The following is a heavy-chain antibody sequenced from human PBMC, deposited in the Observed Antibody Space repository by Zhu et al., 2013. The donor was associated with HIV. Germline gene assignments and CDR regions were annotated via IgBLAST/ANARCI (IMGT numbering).Heavy chain of an antibody. CDR3: ARDERWVMGGNYDAFDI. CDR1: GGSISSGDYY. V-gene: IGHV4-30-4*01. Sequence: QVQLQESGPGLVKPSQTLSLTCTVSGGSISSGDYYWSWIRQPPGKGLEWIGYIYYSGSTYYNPSLKSRVTISVDTSKNQFSLKLSSVTAADTAVYYCARDERWVMGGNYDAFDIWGQGTMVTVSS. CDR2: IYYSGST. J-gene: IGHJ3*02. D-gene: IGHD2-21*02.